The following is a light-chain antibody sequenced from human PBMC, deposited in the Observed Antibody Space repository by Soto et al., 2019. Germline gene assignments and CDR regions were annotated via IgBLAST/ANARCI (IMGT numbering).Light chain of an antibody. CDR1: QSVSSSY. CDR3: QQYDSSHYT. V-gene: IGKV3-20*01. Sequence: EIVVTQSPGTLSSSPGERATITCRASQSVSSSYLAWYQQKPGQAHRLILDGSSSSATGIPDRFSGSGSGTDFTLTISRLQPDDFAMYYCQQYDSSHYTFGQGTKLEIK. J-gene: IGKJ2*01. CDR2: GSS.